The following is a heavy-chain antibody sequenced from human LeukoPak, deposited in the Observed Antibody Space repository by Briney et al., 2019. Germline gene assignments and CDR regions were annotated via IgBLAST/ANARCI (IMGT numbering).Heavy chain of an antibody. V-gene: IGHV3-23*01. CDR1: GFTFSDFA. Sequence: GGSLRLSCAASGFTFSDFAMSWVRQAPGKGLEWVSAISGNGGDTYYADSVKGRFTISRDNSKNTLYLQMNSLRAEDTAVYYCAKEHSYSPHHDYWGQGTLVTVSS. J-gene: IGHJ4*02. CDR2: ISGNGGDT. CDR3: AKEHSYSPHHDY. D-gene: IGHD5-18*01.